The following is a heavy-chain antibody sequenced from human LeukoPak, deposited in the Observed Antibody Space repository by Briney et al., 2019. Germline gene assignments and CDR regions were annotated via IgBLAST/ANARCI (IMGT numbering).Heavy chain of an antibody. Sequence: ASVKVSCKASGYTFTCYYMHWVRQAPGQGLEWMGRINPNSGGTNYAQKFQGRVTMTRDTSISTAYMELSRLRSDDTAVYYCARGYYDSSGLYPPFDPWGQGTLVTVSS. CDR3: ARGYYDSSGLYPPFDP. D-gene: IGHD3-22*01. CDR1: GYTFTCYY. V-gene: IGHV1-2*06. J-gene: IGHJ5*02. CDR2: INPNSGGT.